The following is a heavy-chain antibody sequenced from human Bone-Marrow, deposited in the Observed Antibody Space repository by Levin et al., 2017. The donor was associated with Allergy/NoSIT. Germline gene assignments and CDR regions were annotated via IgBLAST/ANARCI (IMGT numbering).Heavy chain of an antibody. CDR2: IFYTGST. V-gene: IGHV4-59*11. CDR3: ARDLIREGTWVWFDP. D-gene: IGHD1-7*01. J-gene: IGHJ5*02. Sequence: SQTLSLTCSVSGASIRSHYWSWIRQSPGKGLEWIGYIFYTGSTNYNPSLKSRVTMSVDMSKNQFSLNLSSVTAADTAVYYCARDLIREGTWVWFDPWGQGTLVTVSS. CDR1: GASIRSHY.